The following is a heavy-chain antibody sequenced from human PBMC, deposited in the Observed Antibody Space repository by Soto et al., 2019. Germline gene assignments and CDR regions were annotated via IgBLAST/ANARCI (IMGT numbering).Heavy chain of an antibody. CDR2: IYYSGST. Sequence: PSETLSLTCTVSGGSISSGDYYWSWIRQPPGKGLEWIGYIYYSGSTYYNPSLKSRVTISVDTSKNQFSLKLSSGTAADTAVYYCASHNLRYYDILTEDYWGQGTLVTV. V-gene: IGHV4-30-4*01. D-gene: IGHD3-9*01. J-gene: IGHJ4*02. CDR1: GGSISSGDYY. CDR3: ASHNLRYYDILTEDY.